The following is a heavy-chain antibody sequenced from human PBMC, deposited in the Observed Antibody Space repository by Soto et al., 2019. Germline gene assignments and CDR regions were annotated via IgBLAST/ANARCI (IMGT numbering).Heavy chain of an antibody. CDR2: INPNSGGT. CDR3: AGPYSSSSGRWYFDL. V-gene: IGHV1-2*02. J-gene: IGHJ2*01. Sequence: QVQLVQSGAEVKKPGASVKVSCKASGYTFTGYYMHWVRQAPGQGLEWMGWINPNSGGTNYAQKFKGRVTMTRDTSISTAYMELSRLGSDDTDVYYCAGPYSSSSGRWYFDLWGRGTLVTVSS. CDR1: GYTFTGYY. D-gene: IGHD6-6*01.